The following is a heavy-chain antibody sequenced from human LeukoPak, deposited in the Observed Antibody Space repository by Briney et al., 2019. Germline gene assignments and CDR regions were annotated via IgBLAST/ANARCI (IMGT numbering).Heavy chain of an antibody. J-gene: IGHJ4*02. CDR1: GFTFSSYE. V-gene: IGHV3-48*03. CDR2: ISTSGTTE. CDR3: ERGEQLNYFAY. D-gene: IGHD1-26*01. Sequence: PGGSLRLSCAASGFTFSSYEMSWVRQAPGKGLEWVSYISTSGTTEKYADSVKGRFTIYRDNAKNSLYLQMYSLRAEDMAVYYCERGEQLNYFAYWGQGALVTVSS.